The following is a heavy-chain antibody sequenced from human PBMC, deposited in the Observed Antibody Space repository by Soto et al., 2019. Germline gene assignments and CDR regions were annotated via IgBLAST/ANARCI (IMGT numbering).Heavy chain of an antibody. CDR1: GLTFSTFV. D-gene: IGHD3-10*01. CDR2: ITANGGVT. Sequence: GGSLRLSCATSGLTFSTFVMSWVRQAPGKGLEWVSSITANGGVTYYADSVKGRFAISRDNSKYTLYLQMNSLRSEDTAVYYCATTYKKFFDIWGQGTLVTVSS. CDR3: ATTYKKFFDI. V-gene: IGHV3-23*01. J-gene: IGHJ3*02.